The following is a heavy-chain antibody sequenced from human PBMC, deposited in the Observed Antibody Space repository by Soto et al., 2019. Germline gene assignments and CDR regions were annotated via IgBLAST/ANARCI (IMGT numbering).Heavy chain of an antibody. CDR2: INHSGST. V-gene: IGHV4-34*01. Sequence: SETLSLTCAVYGVSFIGYYWSWILQPPGKGLEWIGEINHSGSTNYNPSLKSRVTISVDTSKNQFSLKLSSVTAADTAVYYCARGGALNYDFWSGPPPRGYYHYYMDVCGKGTKVIVSS. D-gene: IGHD3-3*01. CDR1: GVSFIGYY. J-gene: IGHJ6*03. CDR3: ARGGALNYDFWSGPPPRGYYHYYMDV.